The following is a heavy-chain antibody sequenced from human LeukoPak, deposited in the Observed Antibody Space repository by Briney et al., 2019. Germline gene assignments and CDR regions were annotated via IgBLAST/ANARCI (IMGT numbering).Heavy chain of an antibody. Sequence: GGSLRLSCAASGFTFSSYAMSWVRQAPGKGLEWVSAISGSGGSTYYADSVKGRFTISRDNSKNTLYLQMNSLKTEDTAVYYCTTVGPFGTVVPRVWAFDIWGQGTMVTVSS. J-gene: IGHJ3*02. CDR1: GFTFSSYA. CDR2: ISGSGGST. V-gene: IGHV3-23*01. CDR3: TTVGPFGTVVPRVWAFDI. D-gene: IGHD4-23*01.